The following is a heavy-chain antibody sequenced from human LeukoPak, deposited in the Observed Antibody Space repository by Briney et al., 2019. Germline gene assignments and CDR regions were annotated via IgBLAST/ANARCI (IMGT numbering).Heavy chain of an antibody. Sequence: GGSLRLSCAASGFTFSSYATHWVRQAPGKGLEWVAVISYDGSNKYYADSVKGRFTISRDNSKNTLYLQMNSLRAEDTAVYYCARAQLPLHYFDYWGQGTLVTVSS. CDR3: ARAQLPLHYFDY. V-gene: IGHV3-30-3*01. CDR2: ISYDGSNK. D-gene: IGHD5-18*01. J-gene: IGHJ4*02. CDR1: GFTFSSYA.